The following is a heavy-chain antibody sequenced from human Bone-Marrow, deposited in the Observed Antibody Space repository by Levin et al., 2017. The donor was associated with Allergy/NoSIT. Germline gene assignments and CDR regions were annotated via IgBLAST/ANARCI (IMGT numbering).Heavy chain of an antibody. Sequence: AGGSLRLSCAASGFTFSNAWMSWVRQAPGKGLEWVGRIKSKTDGGTTDYAAPVKGRFTISRDDSKNTLYLQMNSLKTEDTAVYYCTTADVPRPDFWSGRYYFDYWGQGTLVTVSS. CDR3: TTADVPRPDFWSGRYYFDY. CDR2: IKSKTDGGTT. D-gene: IGHD3-3*01. J-gene: IGHJ4*02. CDR1: GFTFSNAW. V-gene: IGHV3-15*01.